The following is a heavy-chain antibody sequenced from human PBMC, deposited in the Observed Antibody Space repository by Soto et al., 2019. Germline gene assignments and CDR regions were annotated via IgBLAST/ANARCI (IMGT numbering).Heavy chain of an antibody. CDR1: GGSISNYY. J-gene: IGHJ4*02. CDR3: ARDGGSSSYLDY. V-gene: IGHV4-59*01. D-gene: IGHD6-6*01. CDR2: IYSSGST. Sequence: SETLSLTCTVSGGSISNYYWSWIRQPPGQGLEWIAYIYSSGSTNYNPSLKSRVTISVDTSKNQFSLKLSSVTAADTAVYYCARDGGSSSYLDYWGQGTRVTVSS.